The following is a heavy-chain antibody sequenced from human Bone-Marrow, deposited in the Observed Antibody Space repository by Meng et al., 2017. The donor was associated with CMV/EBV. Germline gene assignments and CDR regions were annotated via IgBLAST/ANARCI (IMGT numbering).Heavy chain of an antibody. D-gene: IGHD1-1*01. J-gene: IGHJ4*02. Sequence: QVQLVQPGAEVKSPGASVKVSCQTSGYRFSDHYMHWVRQAPGQGLEWMGWIYPNSGGTHYAQKFQDRVTMTRDTSISTVYMELSRLTSDDTAVYYCVRDHNWGPDYWGQGTLVTSPQ. V-gene: IGHV1-2*02. CDR3: VRDHNWGPDY. CDR1: GYRFSDHY. CDR2: IYPNSGGT.